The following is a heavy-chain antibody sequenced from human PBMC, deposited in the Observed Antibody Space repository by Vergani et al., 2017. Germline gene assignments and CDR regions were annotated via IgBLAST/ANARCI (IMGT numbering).Heavy chain of an antibody. CDR1: GGSISSYY. CDR3: ASHSGSYRPYAFDI. CDR2: IYYSGST. J-gene: IGHJ3*02. D-gene: IGHD1-26*01. Sequence: QVQLQESGPGLVKPSETLSLTCTVSGGSISSYYWSWIRQPPGKGLEWIGYIYYSGSTNYNPSLKSRVTISVDTSKNQFSLKLSSVTAADTAVYYCASHSGSYRPYAFDIWGQGTMVTVSS. V-gene: IGHV4-59*01.